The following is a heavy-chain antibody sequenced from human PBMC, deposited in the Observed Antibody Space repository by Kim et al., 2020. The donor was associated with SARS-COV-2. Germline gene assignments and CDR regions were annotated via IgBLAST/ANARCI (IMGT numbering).Heavy chain of an antibody. V-gene: IGHV4-39*01. CDR1: GGSISSSSYY. J-gene: IGHJ4*02. CDR3: ARQVGDPRGHDSYY. Sequence: SETLSLTCTVSGGSISSSSYYWGWIRQPPGKGLEWIGSIYYSGSTYYNPSLKSRVTISVDTSKNQFSLKLSSVTAADTAVYYCARQVGDPRGHDSYYWGQGTLVTVSS. CDR2: IYYSGST. D-gene: IGHD4-17*01.